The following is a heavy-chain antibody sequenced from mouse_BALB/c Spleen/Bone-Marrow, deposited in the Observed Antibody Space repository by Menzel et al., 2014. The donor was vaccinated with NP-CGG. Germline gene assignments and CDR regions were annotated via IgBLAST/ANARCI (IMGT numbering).Heavy chain of an antibody. V-gene: IGHV5-12*02. Sequence: EVKLVESGGGLVQPGGSLKLSCATSGFTFSDYYMYWVRQTPEKRLEWVAYISNGGGSTYYPDTVNGRFTISRDNAKNTLYLQMSRLKSEDTAMYYCARQDYSYYYAMDYWGQGTSVTVSS. J-gene: IGHJ4*01. CDR3: ARQDYSYYYAMDY. D-gene: IGHD2-13*01. CDR1: GFTFSDYY. CDR2: ISNGGGST.